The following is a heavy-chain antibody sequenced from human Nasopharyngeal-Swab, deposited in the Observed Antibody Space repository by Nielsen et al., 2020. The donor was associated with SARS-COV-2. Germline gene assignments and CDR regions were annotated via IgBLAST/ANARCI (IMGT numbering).Heavy chain of an antibody. V-gene: IGHV3-74*01. CDR1: GFTFTNYW. J-gene: IGHJ3*01. CDR3: ARVLDYYDSSGYDTWDVFAL. D-gene: IGHD3-22*01. CDR2: INIDGSRT. Sequence: GGSLRLSCAVSGFTFTNYWMHWVRRTPGKGLVWASRINIDGSRTGYADSVKGRFTISRDNAKNTLFLQMNSLGAEDTAVYYCARVLDYYDSSGYDTWDVFALWGQGTMVTVSS.